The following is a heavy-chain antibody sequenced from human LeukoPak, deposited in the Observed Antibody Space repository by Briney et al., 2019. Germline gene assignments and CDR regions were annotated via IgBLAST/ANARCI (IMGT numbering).Heavy chain of an antibody. Sequence: QSGGSLRLSCAASGFTFSSYAMSWVRQAPGKGLEWVSSIGGSGSGYSTYYADSVKGRFTISRDNAKNSLYLQMNSLRAEDTALYYCAKDLYSYASYGMDVWGQGTTVTVSS. D-gene: IGHD5-18*01. J-gene: IGHJ6*02. CDR1: GFTFSSYA. V-gene: IGHV3-23*01. CDR3: AKDLYSYASYGMDV. CDR2: IGGSGSGYST.